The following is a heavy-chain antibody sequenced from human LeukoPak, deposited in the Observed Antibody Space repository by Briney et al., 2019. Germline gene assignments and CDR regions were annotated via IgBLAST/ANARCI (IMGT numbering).Heavy chain of an antibody. J-gene: IGHJ6*03. V-gene: IGHV4-59*01. CDR3: ARMGSYAVVTAIPGYYYMDV. CDR1: GGSISSSY. CDR2: IYYSGST. Sequence: SETLSLTCTVSGGSISSSYWSWVRQPPGKGLEWIGYIYYSGSTNYNPSLKSRVTISVDTSKNQFSLKLSSVTAADTAVYYCARMGSYAVVTAIPGYYYMDVWGKGTTVTVSS. D-gene: IGHD2-21*02.